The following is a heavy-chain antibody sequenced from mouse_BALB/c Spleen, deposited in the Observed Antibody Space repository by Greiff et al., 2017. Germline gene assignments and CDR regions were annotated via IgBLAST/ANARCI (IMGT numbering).Heavy chain of an antibody. D-gene: IGHD2-9*01. CDR1: GFTFSSFG. Sequence: EVQRVESGGGLVQPGGSRKLSCAASGFTFSSFGMHWVRQAPEKGLEWVAYISSGSSTIYYADTVKGRFTISRDNPKNTLFLQMTSLRSEDTAMYYCARETYYGYDVDYAMDYWGQGTSVTVSS. J-gene: IGHJ4*01. CDR2: ISSGSSTI. V-gene: IGHV5-17*02. CDR3: ARETYYGYDVDYAMDY.